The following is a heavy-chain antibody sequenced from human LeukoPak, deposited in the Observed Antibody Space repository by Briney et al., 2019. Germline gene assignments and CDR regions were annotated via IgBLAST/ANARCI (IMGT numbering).Heavy chain of an antibody. D-gene: IGHD6-13*01. CDR2: IYYSGST. V-gene: IGHV4-39*01. CDR1: GGSISSSSYY. J-gene: IGHJ4*02. CDR3: ATGGSYSSSWYGGHFDY. Sequence: PSETLSLTCTVSGGSISSSSYYWGWIRQPPGKGLEWIGSIYYSGSTYYNPSLKSRVTISVDTSKNQFSLKLSSVTAADTAVYYCATGGSYSSSWYGGHFDYWGQGTLVTVSS.